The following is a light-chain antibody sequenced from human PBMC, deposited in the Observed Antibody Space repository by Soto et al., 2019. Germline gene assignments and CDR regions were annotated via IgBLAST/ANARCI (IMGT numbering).Light chain of an antibody. CDR1: QSVNSN. V-gene: IGKV3-15*01. Sequence: EIVMTQSPATLSESPGETATLSCRASQSVNSNLAWYQQKPGQAPRLLIYAASTRATGIPARFSGSGSGTEFTLTISSLQSEDFAIYYCQQYNNRPPETFGQGTKLE. J-gene: IGKJ2*01. CDR3: QQYNNRPPET. CDR2: AAS.